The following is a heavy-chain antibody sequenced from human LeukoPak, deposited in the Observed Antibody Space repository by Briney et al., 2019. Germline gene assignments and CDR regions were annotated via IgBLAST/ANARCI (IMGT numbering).Heavy chain of an antibody. Sequence: PSETLSLTCTVSGGSISSGSYYWSWIRQPAGKGLEWIGRIYTSGSTNYNPSLKSRVTISEDTSKNQFSLKLSSVTAADTAVYYCARDPLQFDAFDIWGQGTMVTVSS. V-gene: IGHV4-61*02. CDR2: IYTSGST. J-gene: IGHJ3*02. D-gene: IGHD4-11*01. CDR3: ARDPLQFDAFDI. CDR1: GGSISSGSYY.